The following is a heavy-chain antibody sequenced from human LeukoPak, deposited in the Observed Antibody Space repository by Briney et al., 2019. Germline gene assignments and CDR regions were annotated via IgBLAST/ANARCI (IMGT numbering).Heavy chain of an antibody. CDR3: ARGGAITIFGVAMSDAFDI. D-gene: IGHD3-3*01. V-gene: IGHV4-59*01. Sequence: SETLSLTCTVSGGSISSYYWSWIRQPPGKGLEWIRYIYYSGSTNYNPSLKSRVTISVDTSKNQFSLKLSSVTAADTAVYYCARGGAITIFGVAMSDAFDIWGQGTMVTVSS. J-gene: IGHJ3*02. CDR1: GGSISSYY. CDR2: IYYSGST.